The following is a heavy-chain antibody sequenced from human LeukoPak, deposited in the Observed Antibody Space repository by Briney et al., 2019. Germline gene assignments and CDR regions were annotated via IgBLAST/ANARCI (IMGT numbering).Heavy chain of an antibody. CDR1: GGSFRGYY. CDR3: ARYPHRGFPFDY. CDR2: INHSGST. Sequence: SETLSLTCAVYGGSFRGYYWSWIRQPPGKGLEWIGEINHSGSTNYNPSLKSRVTISVDTSKNQFSLKLSSVTAADTAVYYCARYPHRGFPFDYWGQGTLVTVSS. V-gene: IGHV4-34*01. D-gene: IGHD3-10*01. J-gene: IGHJ4*02.